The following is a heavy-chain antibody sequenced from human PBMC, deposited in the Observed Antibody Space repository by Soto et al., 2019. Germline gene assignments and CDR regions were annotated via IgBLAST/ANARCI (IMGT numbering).Heavy chain of an antibody. CDR1: GFTLISYD. Sequence: HPGGSLRLSCSAPGFTLISYDMSWVRQAPGKGLEWASSISSTGGSAYYADSVKGRFTISRDNSKNTLYLQMDSLRAEDTAVYYCAKADGNTRLDVWGQGTTVTVSS. CDR2: ISSTGGSA. J-gene: IGHJ6*02. V-gene: IGHV3-23*01. CDR3: AKADGNTRLDV.